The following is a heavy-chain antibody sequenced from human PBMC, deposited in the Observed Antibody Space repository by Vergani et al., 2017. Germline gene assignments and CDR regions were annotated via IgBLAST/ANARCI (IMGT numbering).Heavy chain of an antibody. D-gene: IGHD3-10*01. J-gene: IGHJ3*02. CDR3: AKDGVRCGDFNAFDI. CDR2: INSDGSST. CDR1: GFTFSSYW. V-gene: IGHV3-74*01. Sequence: EVQLVESGGGLVQPGGSLRLSCAASGFTFSSYWMHWVRQAPGKGLVWVSRINSDGSSTSYADSVKGRFTISRDNAKNTLYLQMNSLRAEDTAVYYCAKDGVRCGDFNAFDIWGQGTMVTVSS.